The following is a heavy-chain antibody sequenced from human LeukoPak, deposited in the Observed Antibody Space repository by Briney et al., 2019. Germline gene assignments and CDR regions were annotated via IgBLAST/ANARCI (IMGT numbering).Heavy chain of an antibody. CDR3: ARDDYDSSAQGDY. V-gene: IGHV3-21*01. J-gene: IGHJ4*02. CDR1: GFTFSSYS. Sequence: GGSLRLSCAASGFTFSSYSMNWVRQASGKGLEWVSSISSSSSYIYYADSVKGRFTISRDNAKNSLYLQMNSLRAEDTAVYYCARDDYDSSAQGDYWGQGTLVTVSS. D-gene: IGHD3-22*01. CDR2: ISSSSSYI.